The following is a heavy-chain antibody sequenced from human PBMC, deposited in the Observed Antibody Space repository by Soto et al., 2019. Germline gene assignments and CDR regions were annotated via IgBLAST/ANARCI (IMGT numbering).Heavy chain of an antibody. J-gene: IGHJ4*02. D-gene: IGHD1-26*01. V-gene: IGHV4-31*03. CDR3: AREMTIQFGASGSLDY. CDR2: IEYSGRK. CDR1: GDSLKSGLS. Sequence: QVQLQESGPGLLKPSQTLSLTCTVSGDSLKSGLSWSWLRQFPGKGLYSVGYIEYSGRKFYNPTLDGRISVSNYPSENNITLRLSTVTAADTAVYYCAREMTIQFGASGSLDYWGPGTLVTDSS.